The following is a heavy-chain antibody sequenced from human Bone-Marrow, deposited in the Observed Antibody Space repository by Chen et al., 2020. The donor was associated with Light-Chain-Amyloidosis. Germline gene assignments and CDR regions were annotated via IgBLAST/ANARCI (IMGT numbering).Heavy chain of an antibody. J-gene: IGHJ4*02. V-gene: IGHV1-3*01. CDR1: GYSFTNYV. CDR3: ARGSGYDMAD. CDR2: IHAGNGNT. Sequence: QVQLVQSGAEVKKPGASLQVSCKASGYSFTNYVIHWVRQATGQGLEWMGWIHAGNGNTKSSDMFHGRVSFSRDTSATTAYMDMITLRSDDTAVYYCARGSGYDMADWGQGTLVTVSS. D-gene: IGHD5-12*01.